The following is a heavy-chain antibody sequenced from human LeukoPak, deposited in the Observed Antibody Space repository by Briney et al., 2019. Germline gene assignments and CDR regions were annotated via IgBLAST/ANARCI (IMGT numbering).Heavy chain of an antibody. J-gene: IGHJ4*02. CDR3: AREPPFYSGYYYDSSGYYDY. CDR2: IYYSGST. CDR1: GGSISSYY. Sequence: SETLSLTCTVSGGSISSYYWSWIRQPPGKGLEGIGYIYYSGSTNYNPSLKSRVTISVDTSKNQFSLKLSSVTAADTAVYYCAREPPFYSGYYYDSSGYYDYWGQGTLVAVSS. D-gene: IGHD3-22*01. V-gene: IGHV4-59*01.